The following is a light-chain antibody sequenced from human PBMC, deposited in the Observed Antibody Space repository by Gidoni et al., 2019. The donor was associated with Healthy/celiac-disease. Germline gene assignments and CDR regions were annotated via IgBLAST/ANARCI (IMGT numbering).Light chain of an antibody. J-gene: IGKJ1*01. V-gene: IGKV1-39*01. CDR2: AAS. CDR1: QSISSY. Sequence: DIQMTQSPSSLSASLGDRVTITCRASQSISSYLNWYQQKPGKAPKLLIYAASSLQSGVPSRVSGSGSGTDFTLTISSLQPEDFATYYCQQSYSTPTTFGQGTKVEIK. CDR3: QQSYSTPTT.